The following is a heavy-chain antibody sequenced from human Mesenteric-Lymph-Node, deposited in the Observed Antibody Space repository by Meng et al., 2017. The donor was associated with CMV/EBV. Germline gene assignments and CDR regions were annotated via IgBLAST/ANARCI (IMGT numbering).Heavy chain of an antibody. V-gene: IGHV3-15*01. CDR1: GFTFTDAW. D-gene: IGHD3-22*01. CDR2: IKSRADGGTT. Sequence: GESLKISCAASGFTFTDAWMNWVRQAPGKGLEWVGRIKSRADGGTTDYAAPVQGRFTVSRDDSKSTLFLQMNSLKTEDTAVYYCTPDTHYYDSSGYYREDYFDYWGQGTLVTVSS. CDR3: TPDTHYYDSSGYYREDYFDY. J-gene: IGHJ4*02.